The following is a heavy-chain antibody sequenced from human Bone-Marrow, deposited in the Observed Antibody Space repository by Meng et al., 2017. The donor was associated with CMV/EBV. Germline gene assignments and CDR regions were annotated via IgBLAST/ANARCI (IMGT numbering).Heavy chain of an antibody. CDR2: IIPILGIA. J-gene: IGHJ4*02. Sequence: SVKVSCKVSGGTFSTYTISWVRQAPGQGLEWMGRIIPILGIANYAQTFQGRVTFTADKSTSTVHMELSSLRSADTAVYYCATYGSRWLFLEYWGPGKLVSGAS. V-gene: IGHV1-69*02. CDR3: ATYGSRWLFLEY. D-gene: IGHD3-22*01. CDR1: GGTFSTYT.